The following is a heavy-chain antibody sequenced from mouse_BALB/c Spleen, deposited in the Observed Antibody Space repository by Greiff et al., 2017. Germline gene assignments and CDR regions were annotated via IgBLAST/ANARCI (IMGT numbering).Heavy chain of an antibody. D-gene: IGHD1-2*01. CDR1: GFTFSSYG. Sequence: EVMLVESGGDLVKPGGSLKLSCAASGFTFSSYGMSWVRQTPDKRLEWVATISSGGSYTYYPDSVKGRFTISRDNAKNTLYLQMSSLKSEDTAMYYCASLPTAPFAYWGQGTLVTVSA. J-gene: IGHJ3*01. V-gene: IGHV5-6*01. CDR2: ISSGGSYT. CDR3: ASLPTAPFAY.